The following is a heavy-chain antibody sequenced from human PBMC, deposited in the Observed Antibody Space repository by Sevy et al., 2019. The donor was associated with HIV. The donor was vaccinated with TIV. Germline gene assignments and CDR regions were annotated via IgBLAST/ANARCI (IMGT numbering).Heavy chain of an antibody. CDR3: TRNYLLITFGGVIVPGGGHS. CDR2: IRTKPYGGTA. J-gene: IGHJ4*02. Sequence: GGSLRLSCTTSGFTFGDYGVSWFRQAPGKGLEWVGFIRTKPYGGTALYAASVKGRFTISRDDSKSIAYLQMNSLKSEDTAVYYCTRNYLLITFGGVIVPGGGHSWGQGTLVTVSS. D-gene: IGHD3-16*02. CDR1: GFTFGDYG. V-gene: IGHV3-49*03.